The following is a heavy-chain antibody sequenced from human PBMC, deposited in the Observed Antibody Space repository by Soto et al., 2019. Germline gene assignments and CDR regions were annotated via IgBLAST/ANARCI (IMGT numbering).Heavy chain of an antibody. D-gene: IGHD3-9*01. CDR1: GGSISSYY. CDR3: ARQRSLRYFDWSPPDAFDI. Sequence: PSETLSLTCTVSGGSISSYYWSWIRQPPGKGLEWIGYIYYSGSTNYNPSLKSRVTISVDTSKNQFSLKLSSVTAADTAVYYCARQRSLRYFDWSPPDAFDIWGQGTMVTVSS. CDR2: IYYSGST. J-gene: IGHJ3*02. V-gene: IGHV4-59*08.